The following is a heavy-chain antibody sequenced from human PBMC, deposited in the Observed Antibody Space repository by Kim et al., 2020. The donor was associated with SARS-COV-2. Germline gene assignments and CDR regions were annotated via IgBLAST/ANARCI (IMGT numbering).Heavy chain of an antibody. V-gene: IGHV3-23*03. CDR2: IYSGDSST. Sequence: GGSLRLSCAASGFIFSSYAMSWVRQAPGKGLEWVSVIYSGDSSTYYADSVKGRFTVSRDNSENTLFLQMNSLRAEDTAVYYCAKGVKYYYDSSGYYGILDYWGQGTLVTVSS. D-gene: IGHD3-22*01. CDR1: GFIFSSYA. J-gene: IGHJ4*02. CDR3: AKGVKYYYDSSGYYGILDY.